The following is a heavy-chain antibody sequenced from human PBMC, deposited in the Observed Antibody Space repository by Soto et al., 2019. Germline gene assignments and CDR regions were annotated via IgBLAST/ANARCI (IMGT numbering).Heavy chain of an antibody. CDR3: ARGQLSYYYDSSGYYPFDY. Sequence: QVQLVQSGAEVKKPGSSVKVSCKASGGTFSSYAISWVRQAPGQGLEWMGGIIPIFGTANYAKKFQGRVTITADESTSTAYMELSSLRSEDTAVYYCARGQLSYYYDSSGYYPFDYWGQGTLVTVSS. J-gene: IGHJ4*02. D-gene: IGHD3-22*01. CDR2: IIPIFGTA. CDR1: GGTFSSYA. V-gene: IGHV1-69*01.